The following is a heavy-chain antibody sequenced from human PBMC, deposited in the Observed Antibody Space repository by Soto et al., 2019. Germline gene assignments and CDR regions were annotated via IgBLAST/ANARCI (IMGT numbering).Heavy chain of an antibody. CDR2: ISDDGSNK. Sequence: GGSLRLSCAASGFTFSNYGMHWVRQAPGKGLEWVAFISDDGSNKYYADSMKGRFTMSRDNSKSTLYLQMTSLRVEDTAVYYCTKRRNVLRFLEWSSGMEVWGQGTTVTVSS. D-gene: IGHD3-3*01. V-gene: IGHV3-30*18. CDR3: TKRRNVLRFLEWSSGMEV. J-gene: IGHJ6*02. CDR1: GFTFSNYG.